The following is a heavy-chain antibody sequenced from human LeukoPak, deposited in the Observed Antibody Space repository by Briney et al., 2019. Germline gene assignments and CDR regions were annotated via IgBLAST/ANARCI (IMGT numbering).Heavy chain of an antibody. J-gene: IGHJ6*02. CDR3: ARSWYGMDV. CDR2: INPSNGDT. Sequence: ASVKVSCKASGYTFTASYMQWAQQAPGQGLEWMGRINPSNGDTEYEQKFQGRVTMTRDTSISTVYMELSRLTSDDTAVYYCARSWYGMDVWGQGTTVTVSS. V-gene: IGHV1-2*06. D-gene: IGHD1-14*01. CDR1: GYTFTASY.